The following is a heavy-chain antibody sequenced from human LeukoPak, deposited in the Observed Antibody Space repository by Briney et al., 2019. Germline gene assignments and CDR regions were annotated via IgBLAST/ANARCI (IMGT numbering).Heavy chain of an antibody. V-gene: IGHV3-23*01. D-gene: IGHD4-17*01. CDR1: GFTFSNYA. J-gene: IGHJ4*02. CDR3: AKEIRPNDY. Sequence: PGGSLRLPCAASGFTFSNYAMSWVRQAPGRGLEWVSSISGSGSNTYYADSVKGRFTISRDNSKNTVYLHMNSLRPDDTAVYYCAKEIRPNDYWGQGTLVTVSS. CDR2: ISGSGSNT.